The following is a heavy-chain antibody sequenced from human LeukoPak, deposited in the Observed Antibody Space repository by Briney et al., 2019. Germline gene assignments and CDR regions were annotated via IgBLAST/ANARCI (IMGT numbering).Heavy chain of an antibody. CDR3: ARDQWLDY. J-gene: IGHJ4*02. V-gene: IGHV3-48*01. CDR1: GFSFSSYS. CDR2: ISGSGNAK. D-gene: IGHD6-19*01. Sequence: GGSLRLSCAASGFSFSSYSMNWVRQAPGKGLEWVSYISGSGNAKHYTDSVKGRFTISRDNAKNALYLQMNSLRAEDTAVYYCARDQWLDYWGQGTLVTVSS.